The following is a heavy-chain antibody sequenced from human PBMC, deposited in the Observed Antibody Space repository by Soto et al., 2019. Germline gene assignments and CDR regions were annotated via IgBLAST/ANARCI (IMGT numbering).Heavy chain of an antibody. CDR3: AKDKDYGDHYWYFDL. V-gene: IGHV3-30*18. J-gene: IGHJ2*01. CDR1: GFTFSSYG. Sequence: QVQLVESGGGVVQPGRSLRLSCAASGFTFSSYGMHWVRQAPGKGLEWVAVISYDGSNKYYADSVKGRFTISRDNSKNTLYLQMNSLRAEDTAVYYCAKDKDYGDHYWYFDLWGRGTLVTVSS. D-gene: IGHD4-17*01. CDR2: ISYDGSNK.